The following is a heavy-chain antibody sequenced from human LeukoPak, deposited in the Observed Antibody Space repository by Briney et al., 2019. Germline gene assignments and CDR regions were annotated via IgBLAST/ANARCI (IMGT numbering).Heavy chain of an antibody. Sequence: PGRSLRLSCAASGFTFSSYGMHWVRQAPGKGLEWVAVIWYDGSNKYYADSVKGRFTISRDNSKNTLYLQMNSLRAEDTAVYYCARDHYDYVWGSYRSEGFDYWGQGTLVTVSS. CDR1: GFTFSSYG. J-gene: IGHJ4*02. CDR2: IWYDGSNK. CDR3: ARDHYDYVWGSYRSEGFDY. V-gene: IGHV3-33*01. D-gene: IGHD3-16*02.